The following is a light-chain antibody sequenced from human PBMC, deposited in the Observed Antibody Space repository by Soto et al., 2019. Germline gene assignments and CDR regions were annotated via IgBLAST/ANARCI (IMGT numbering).Light chain of an antibody. Sequence: VLTQPPSVSGAPGQRVTISCTGSSSNIGAGYDVHWYQQLPGTAPKLLIYGNNNRPSGVPDRFSGSKSATSDSLAITGLQAEDEADYYCQSYDSSLSGWVFGGGTKVTVL. CDR3: QSYDSSLSGWV. J-gene: IGLJ3*02. V-gene: IGLV1-40*01. CDR2: GNN. CDR1: SSNIGAGYD.